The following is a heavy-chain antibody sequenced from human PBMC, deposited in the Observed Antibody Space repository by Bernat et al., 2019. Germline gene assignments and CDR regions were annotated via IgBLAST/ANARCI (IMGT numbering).Heavy chain of an antibody. D-gene: IGHD3-9*01. J-gene: IGHJ4*02. Sequence: EVQLVESGGGLVQPGGSLRLSCAASGFTVSSNYMSWVRQAPGKGLEWVSVIYSGGSTYYADSVQGRFTISRDNSKNTLYLQMNGLRAEDTAVYYCARAADDILTGYYTRWGQGTLVTVSS. CDR2: IYSGGST. CDR1: GFTVSSNY. V-gene: IGHV3-66*01. CDR3: ARAADDILTGYYTR.